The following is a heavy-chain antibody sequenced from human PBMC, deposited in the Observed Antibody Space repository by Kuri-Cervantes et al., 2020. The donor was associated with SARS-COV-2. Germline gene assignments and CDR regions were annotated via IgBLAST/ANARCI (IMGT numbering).Heavy chain of an antibody. V-gene: IGHV4-38-2*02. D-gene: IGHD4-23*01. Sequence: SETLSLTCTVPGYSISSGYYWGWIRQPPGKGLEWIGSIYHSGSTYYNPSLKSRVTISVDTSKNQFSLKLSSVTAADTAVYYCARPGGFLDVWGKGTTVTVSS. CDR2: IYHSGST. CDR3: ARPGGFLDV. CDR1: GYSISSGYY. J-gene: IGHJ6*04.